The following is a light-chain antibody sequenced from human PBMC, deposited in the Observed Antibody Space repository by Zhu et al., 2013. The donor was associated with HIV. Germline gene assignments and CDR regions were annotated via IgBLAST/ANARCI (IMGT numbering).Light chain of an antibody. CDR1: QSVSSN. CDR3: QQYNNWPPFT. CDR2: DAS. V-gene: IGKV3-15*01. Sequence: EIVMTQSPATLSVSPGERATLSCRASQSVSSNLAWYQQKPGQAPRLLIYDASTRATGIPARFSGSGSGEEFTLTISSLQSEDFAVYSCQQYNNWPPFTFGPGTKVDIK. J-gene: IGKJ3*01.